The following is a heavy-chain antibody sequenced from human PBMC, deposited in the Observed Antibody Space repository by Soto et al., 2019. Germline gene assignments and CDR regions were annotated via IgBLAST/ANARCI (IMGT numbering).Heavy chain of an antibody. V-gene: IGHV5-10-1*01. CDR3: ARHDCSSTSCPTIIHYYYYGMDV. D-gene: IGHD2-2*01. Sequence: PGESLKISFKGSGYSFTSYWISWVRQMHGKGLEWMGRIDPSDSYTNYSPSFQGHVTISADKSISTAYLQWSSLKASDTAMYYCARHDCSSTSCPTIIHYYYYGMDVWGQGTTVTVSS. J-gene: IGHJ6*02. CDR2: IDPSDSYT. CDR1: GYSFTSYW.